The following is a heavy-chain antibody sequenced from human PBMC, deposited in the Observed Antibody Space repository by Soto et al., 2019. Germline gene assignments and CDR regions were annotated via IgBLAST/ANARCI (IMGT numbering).Heavy chain of an antibody. CDR1: GFTFSSYG. V-gene: IGHV3-30*18. CDR3: AKERPTPRG. Sequence: PGGSLRLSCAASGFTFSSYGMHWFRQAPGKGLEWVAVISYDGSNKYYADSVKGRFTISRDNSKNTLYLQMNSLRAEDTAVYYCAKERPTPRGWGQGTLVTVSS. CDR2: ISYDGSNK. J-gene: IGHJ4*02. D-gene: IGHD3-10*01.